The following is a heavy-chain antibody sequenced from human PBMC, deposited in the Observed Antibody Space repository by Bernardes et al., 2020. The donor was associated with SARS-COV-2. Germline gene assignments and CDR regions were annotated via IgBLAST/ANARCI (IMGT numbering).Heavy chain of an antibody. CDR1: GFIFSSYT. J-gene: IGHJ4*02. D-gene: IGHD2-2*01. Sequence: GGSLRLSCAASGFIFSSYTMNWVRQAPGKGLEWVSSISSRSSYIYYADSVKGRFTISRDNAKNSLFLQMNSLRAEDTALYYCASDLVVAFSFDYWGQGTLVTVSS. CDR3: ASDLVVAFSFDY. V-gene: IGHV3-21*01. CDR2: ISSRSSYI.